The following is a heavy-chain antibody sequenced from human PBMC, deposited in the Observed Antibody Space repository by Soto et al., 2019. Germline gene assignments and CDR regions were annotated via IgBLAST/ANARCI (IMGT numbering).Heavy chain of an antibody. CDR2: TRNKVNNYAP. J-gene: IGHJ4*02. D-gene: IGHD1-26*01. V-gene: IGHV3-72*01. Sequence: EVQLVQSGGGLVQPGGSLRLSCAASGFIFSDYYMDWVRQFPWKGLEWVGRTRNKVNNYAPEYAPSVKGRFSISRHDSEDSMYLQLNSLKAEDTAVYYCARDTGGSYDFWGQGALVTVSS. CDR3: ARDTGGSYDF. CDR1: GFIFSDYY.